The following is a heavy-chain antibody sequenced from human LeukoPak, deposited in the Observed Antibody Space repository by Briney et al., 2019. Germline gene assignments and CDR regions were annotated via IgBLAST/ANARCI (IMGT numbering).Heavy chain of an antibody. V-gene: IGHV1-2*02. Sequence: GDSVKVSCKASGYTFSGTGWYLYWLRQAPGQGLECMGWIHPNNGDTAYAQKFEGRVAMTRDTSISTAYMELRRLRPDDTAVYFCARDGPAQMVDLDYWGQGTPVTVSS. CDR3: ARDGPAQMVDLDY. D-gene: IGHD3-10*01. J-gene: IGHJ4*02. CDR1: GYTFSGTGWY. CDR2: IHPNNGDT.